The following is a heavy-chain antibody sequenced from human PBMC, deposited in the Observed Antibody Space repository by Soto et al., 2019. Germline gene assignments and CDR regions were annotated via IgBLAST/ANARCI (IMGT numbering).Heavy chain of an antibody. Sequence: SETLSLTCTVSGYSIRNGYYWGWIRQPPGKGLEWIGTINHSGSTNYNPSLKSRVTISVDTSKNQFSLKLSSVTAADTAVYYCARKRRYCSSTSCSHYGMDVWGQGTTVTVSS. J-gene: IGHJ6*02. V-gene: IGHV4-38-2*02. CDR1: GYSIRNGYY. D-gene: IGHD2-2*01. CDR3: ARKRRYCSSTSCSHYGMDV. CDR2: INHSGST.